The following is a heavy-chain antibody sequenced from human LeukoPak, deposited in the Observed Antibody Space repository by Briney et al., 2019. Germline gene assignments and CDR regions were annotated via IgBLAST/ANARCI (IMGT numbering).Heavy chain of an antibody. J-gene: IGHJ3*02. D-gene: IGHD1-14*01. CDR3: ASRSHRKAFDI. Sequence: AASVKVSCKASGGTFSSYAISWVRQAPGQGLEWMGRIIPILGATNYAQKFQGTVTLTADTSTNTAYMELSNLRSEDTALYFCASRSHRKAFDIWGQGTMVTVSS. V-gene: IGHV1-69*04. CDR2: IIPILGAT. CDR1: GGTFSSYA.